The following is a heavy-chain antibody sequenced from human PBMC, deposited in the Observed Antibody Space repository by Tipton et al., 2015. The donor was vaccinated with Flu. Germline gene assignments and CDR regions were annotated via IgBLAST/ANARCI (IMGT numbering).Heavy chain of an antibody. D-gene: IGHD3-16*01. V-gene: IGHV3-33*01. CDR3: VRGTHYGGRADFFDA. J-gene: IGHJ5*02. CDR1: GFDFSVYG. CDR2: IWYDGSNT. Sequence: SLRLSCKASGFDFSVYGMHWVRQAPGKGLEWVAVIWYDGSNTHYADSVKGRFTISRDNSRNTLYLQMNGLRADDTALYFCVRGTHYGGRADFFDAWGRGTPVTVSS.